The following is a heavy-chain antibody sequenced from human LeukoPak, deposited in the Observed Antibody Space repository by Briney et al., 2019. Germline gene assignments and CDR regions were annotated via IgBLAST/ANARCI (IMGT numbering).Heavy chain of an antibody. CDR2: IKSQIDGGTT. CDR3: TTSTMTHDAFDI. Sequence: PGGSLRLSCAAPGFTLNNAWMTWVRQDPRKGREWVGRIKSQIDGGTTDYAAPVKGRFTISRDDSRNTLFLQMNSLKSEDTAVYYCTTSTMTHDAFDIWGQGTMVTVSS. D-gene: IGHD4-17*01. J-gene: IGHJ3*02. V-gene: IGHV3-15*01. CDR1: GFTLNNAW.